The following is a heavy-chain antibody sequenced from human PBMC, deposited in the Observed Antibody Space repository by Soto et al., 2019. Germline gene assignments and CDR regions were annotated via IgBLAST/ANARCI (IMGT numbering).Heavy chain of an antibody. J-gene: IGHJ4*02. CDR3: ATSGGGWYLY. V-gene: IGHV1-8*01. CDR2: LNPNSGDT. Sequence: SVKVSCKASGYTFSSYDINWVRQATGQGLEWMGWLNPNSGDTGYAQKFQGRVTLTRNTSINTAYIELSSLTSDDTAVYYCATSGGGWYLYWGQGTLVTVS. CDR1: GYTFSSYD. D-gene: IGHD6-19*01.